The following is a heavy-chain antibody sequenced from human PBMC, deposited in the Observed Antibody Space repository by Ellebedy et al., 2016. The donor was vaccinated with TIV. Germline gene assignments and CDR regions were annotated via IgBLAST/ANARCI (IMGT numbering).Heavy chain of an antibody. CDR2: ISAYNGNT. D-gene: IGHD4-17*01. CDR1: GYTFTSYG. V-gene: IGHV1-18*01. J-gene: IGHJ4*02. CDR3: VRDLTNYGSSSY. Sequence: AASVKVSCKASGYTFTSYGISWVRQAPGQGLEWMGWISAYNGNTNYAQKLQGRVTMTGDTSISTAYMELSRLISDDTATYYCVRDLTNYGSSSYWGQGTLVTVSS.